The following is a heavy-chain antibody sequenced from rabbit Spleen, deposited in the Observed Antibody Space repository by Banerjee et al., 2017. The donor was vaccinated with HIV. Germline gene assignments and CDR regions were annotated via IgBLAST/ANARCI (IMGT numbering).Heavy chain of an antibody. J-gene: IGHJ6*01. CDR1: GIDFSSDSY. V-gene: IGHV1S45*01. D-gene: IGHD1-1*01. Sequence: QEQLKESGGGLVKPGGTLTLTCKASGIDFSSDSYMCWVRQAPGKGLEWIACIEAGSSGFTYFASWAKGRFTISKTSSTTVTLQMTSLTAADTATYFCARDTSSSFSSYGMDLWGPGTLVTVS. CDR3: ARDTSSSFSSYGMDL. CDR2: IEAGSSGFT.